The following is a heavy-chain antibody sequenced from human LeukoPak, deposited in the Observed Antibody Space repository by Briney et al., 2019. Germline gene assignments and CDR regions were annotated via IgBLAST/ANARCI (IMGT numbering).Heavy chain of an antibody. CDR2: IYYSGST. Sequence: SETLSLTCTVSGGSISSYYWSWIRQPPGKGLEWIGYIYYSGSTNYNPSLKSRVTISVDTSKNQFSLKLSSVTAADTAVYYCARDFTVTTPYGMDVWGQGTTVTVSS. CDR1: GGSISSYY. D-gene: IGHD4-17*01. V-gene: IGHV4-59*01. CDR3: ARDFTVTTPYGMDV. J-gene: IGHJ6*02.